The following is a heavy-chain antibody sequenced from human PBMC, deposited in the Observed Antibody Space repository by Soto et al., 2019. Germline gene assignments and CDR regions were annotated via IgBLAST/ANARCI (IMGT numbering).Heavy chain of an antibody. J-gene: IGHJ3*02. CDR1: GDSVSSNSVV. CDR2: TYYRSKWYN. CDR3: ARGLKPFTSSDAFEI. Sequence: PSQTLSLTCAISGDSVSSNSVVWNWIRQSPSRGLEWLGRTYYRSKWYNDYAGSVKSRITINPDTSKNQFSLQLNSVTPEDTAVYYCARGLKPFTSSDAFEIWGQGTMVTVSS. D-gene: IGHD3-16*01. V-gene: IGHV6-1*01.